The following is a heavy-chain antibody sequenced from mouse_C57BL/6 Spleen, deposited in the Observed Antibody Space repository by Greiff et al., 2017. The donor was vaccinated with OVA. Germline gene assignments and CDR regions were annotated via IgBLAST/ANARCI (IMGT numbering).Heavy chain of an antibody. V-gene: IGHV1-4*01. J-gene: IGHJ4*01. CDR3: ARPDGRSLYAMDY. Sequence: QVQLQQSGAELARPGASVKMSCKASGYTFTSYTMHWVKQRPGQGLEWIGYINPSSGYTKYTQKFKDKATLTADKSSSTAYMQLSSLTSEDSAVYYCARPDGRSLYAMDYWGQGTSVTVSS. CDR1: GYTFTSYT. D-gene: IGHD1-1*01. CDR2: INPSSGYT.